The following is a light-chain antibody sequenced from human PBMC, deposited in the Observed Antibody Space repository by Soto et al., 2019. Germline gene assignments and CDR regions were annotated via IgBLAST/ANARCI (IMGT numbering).Light chain of an antibody. CDR1: QSVSSSY. J-gene: IGKJ1*01. CDR2: GAS. V-gene: IGKV3-20*01. Sequence: EIVLTQSPGTLSLSPGERATISCRASQSVSSSYLAWYQQKPGQAPRLLIYGASSRATGIPDRFSGSGSGTDLILSISRLEAEDFAVYYCQQYGSSPWTFGQGTTVEIK. CDR3: QQYGSSPWT.